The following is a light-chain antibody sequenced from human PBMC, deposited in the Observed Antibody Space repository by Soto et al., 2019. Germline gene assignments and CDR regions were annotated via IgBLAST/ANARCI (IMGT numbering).Light chain of an antibody. CDR1: NSNLGAGYD. V-gene: IGLV1-40*01. CDR3: QAYDYSLTAFV. J-gene: IGLJ3*02. CDR2: GNR. Sequence: QSVLSQPPSVSGAPGQRVTISCTGNNSNLGAGYDVHWYQQLPGAAPKLVVFGNRNRPSGVPERFSGSKSGTSASLAITGLQAEDEADYYCQAYDYSLTAFVFGGGTKLTVL.